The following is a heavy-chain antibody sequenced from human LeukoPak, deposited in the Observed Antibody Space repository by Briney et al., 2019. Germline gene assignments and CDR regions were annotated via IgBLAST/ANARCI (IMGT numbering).Heavy chain of an antibody. D-gene: IGHD3-22*01. V-gene: IGHV4-39*01. J-gene: IGHJ4*02. Sequence: SETLSLTRTVSGGSISSSSYYWGWIRQPPGKGLEWIGSIYYSGSTYYNPSLKSRVTISVDTSKNQFPLKLSSVTAADTAVYYCARRYYFDSSGYYALDYWGQGTLVTVSS. CDR3: ARRYYFDSSGYYALDY. CDR2: IYYSGST. CDR1: GGSISSSSYY.